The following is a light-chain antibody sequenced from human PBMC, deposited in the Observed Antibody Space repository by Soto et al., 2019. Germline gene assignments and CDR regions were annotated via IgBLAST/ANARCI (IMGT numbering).Light chain of an antibody. Sequence: QSVLTQPASVSGSPGQSITISCTGTCSDVGGYKHVSWYQHHPGKAPKLMIYEVSNRPSGVSNRFSGSKSGYTASLTISGLQAEDEADYYCNSQRSSGTRVFGTGTKLTVL. CDR2: EVS. J-gene: IGLJ1*01. CDR3: NSQRSSGTRV. V-gene: IGLV2-14*01. CDR1: CSDVGGYKH.